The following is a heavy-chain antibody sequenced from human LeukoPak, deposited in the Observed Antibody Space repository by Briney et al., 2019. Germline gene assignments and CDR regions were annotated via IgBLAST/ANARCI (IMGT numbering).Heavy chain of an antibody. D-gene: IGHD3-10*01. Sequence: SETLSLTCAVYGGSFSGYYWSWIRQPPGKGLEWTGEINHSGSTNYNPSLKNRVTISVDTSKNQFSLKLSSVTAADTAVYYCAREGLNMVRGVIPKEAWGWFDPWGQGTLVTVSS. CDR2: INHSGST. V-gene: IGHV4-34*01. J-gene: IGHJ5*02. CDR3: AREGLNMVRGVIPKEAWGWFDP. CDR1: GGSFSGYY.